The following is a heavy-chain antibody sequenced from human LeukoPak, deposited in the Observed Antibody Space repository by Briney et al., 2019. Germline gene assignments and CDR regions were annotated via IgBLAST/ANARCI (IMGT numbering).Heavy chain of an antibody. J-gene: IGHJ4*02. D-gene: IGHD4-17*01. CDR2: ISSSSSYI. V-gene: IGHV3-21*01. CDR3: AIDYGDYVTPFDY. CDR1: GFTFSSYS. Sequence: PGGSLRLSCAASGFTFSSYSMNWVRQAPGKGLEWVSSISSSSSYIYYADSVKGRFTISRDNATNSLYLQMNSLRAEDTAVYYCAIDYGDYVTPFDYWGQGTLVTVSS.